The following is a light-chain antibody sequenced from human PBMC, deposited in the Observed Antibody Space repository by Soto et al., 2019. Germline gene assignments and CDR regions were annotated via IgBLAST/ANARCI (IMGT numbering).Light chain of an antibody. CDR2: AAS. Sequence: IVLTQSPGTLSLSPGERATLSCRSSQSVSNKLVWYQQKPGQAPRLLIYAASTGATGIPARFSGSGSGTEFTLTISSLQSEDFAVYYCQQYNNWPPWTFGQGTKVDI. CDR1: QSVSNK. J-gene: IGKJ1*01. V-gene: IGKV3-15*01. CDR3: QQYNNWPPWT.